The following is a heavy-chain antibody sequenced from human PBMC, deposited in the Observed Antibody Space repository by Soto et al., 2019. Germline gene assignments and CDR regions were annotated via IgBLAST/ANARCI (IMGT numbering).Heavy chain of an antibody. V-gene: IGHV1-46*01. CDR2: INPLPTSGST. CDR3: ARDLAAAAY. CDR1: GYIFTNYY. Sequence: QVQLVQSGAEVKKPGASVKVSCKASGYIFTNYYIHWVRQAPGQGLEWMAIINPLPTSGSTNYAQEFQGRVTVTRDTSTSTVYMELNSLRSDDTPIYYCARDLAAAAYWGQGTLVTVSS. D-gene: IGHD6-13*01. J-gene: IGHJ4*02.